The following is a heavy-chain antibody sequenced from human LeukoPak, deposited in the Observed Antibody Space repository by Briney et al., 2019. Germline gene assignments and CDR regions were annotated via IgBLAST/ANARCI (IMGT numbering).Heavy chain of an antibody. D-gene: IGHD2-15*01. Sequence: SETLSLTCAVYGGSFSGYYWSWIRQPPGKGLEWIGEINHSGSTNYNPSLKSRVTISVDTSKNQFSLKLSSVTAADTAVYYCARHVAVAATRPFDYWGQGTLVTVSS. CDR1: GGSFSGYY. CDR2: INHSGST. CDR3: ARHVAVAATRPFDY. J-gene: IGHJ4*02. V-gene: IGHV4-34*01.